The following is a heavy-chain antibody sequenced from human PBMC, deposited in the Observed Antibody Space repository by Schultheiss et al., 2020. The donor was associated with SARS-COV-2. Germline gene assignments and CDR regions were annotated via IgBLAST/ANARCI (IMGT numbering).Heavy chain of an antibody. CDR2: ISGSGGST. CDR3: AKGALSGPNYYNYGMDV. V-gene: IGHV3-23*01. D-gene: IGHD6-25*01. CDR1: GFTFSSYA. J-gene: IGHJ6*02. Sequence: GGSLRLSCAASGFTFSSYAMTWVRQAPGKGLEWVSGISGSGGSTYYADSVKGRFTISRDNSKNTLYLQMNSLRAEDTAVYYCAKGALSGPNYYNYGMDVWGQGTTVTVSS.